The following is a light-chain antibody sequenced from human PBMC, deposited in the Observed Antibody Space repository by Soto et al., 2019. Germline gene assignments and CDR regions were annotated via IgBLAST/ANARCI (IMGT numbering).Light chain of an antibody. CDR1: SSDIGRYNY. CDR2: EVN. Sequence: QSVLTQPASVSGSPGQSMTISCTGTSSDIGRYNYVSWFQQHPGKVPKLVIFEVNYRPSGVSDRFSGSKSGNTASLTFTGLQAEDEADYYCTSCITANTRCVFGSGTKVTVL. CDR3: TSCITANTRCV. J-gene: IGLJ1*01. V-gene: IGLV2-14*01.